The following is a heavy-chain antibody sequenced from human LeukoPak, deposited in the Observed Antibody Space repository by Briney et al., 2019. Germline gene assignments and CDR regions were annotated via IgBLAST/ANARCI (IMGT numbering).Heavy chain of an antibody. D-gene: IGHD3-10*01. CDR1: GFTFSSYA. CDR2: ISSNGDNT. Sequence: GGSLRLSCAASGFTFSSYAMSWVRQAPGKGLEWVSTISSNGDNTYYADSVKGRFTISRDISKNTLYLQMNNLRVEDTAIYYCAKDRIVISFGDVSKHWGQGTLVTVSS. CDR3: AKDRIVISFGDVSKH. V-gene: IGHV3-23*01. J-gene: IGHJ1*01.